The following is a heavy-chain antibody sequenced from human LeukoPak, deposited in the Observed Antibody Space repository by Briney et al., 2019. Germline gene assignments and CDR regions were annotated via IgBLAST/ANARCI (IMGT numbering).Heavy chain of an antibody. D-gene: IGHD6-6*01. Sequence: RGSLLLSCAASGFTFSSYAMSWVRQAPGKGLEWVSAISGSGGSTYYADSVKGRFTISRDNSKNTLYLQMNSLRAEDTAVYYCAKEPSKQVARHFDYWGQGTLDSVSS. CDR3: AKEPSKQVARHFDY. V-gene: IGHV3-23*01. J-gene: IGHJ4*02. CDR2: ISGSGGST. CDR1: GFTFSSYA.